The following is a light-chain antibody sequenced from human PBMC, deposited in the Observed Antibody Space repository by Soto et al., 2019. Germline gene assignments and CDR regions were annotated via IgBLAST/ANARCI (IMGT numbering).Light chain of an antibody. J-gene: IGLJ1*01. V-gene: IGLV2-14*01. CDR1: RSYIGSYNY. Sequence: SVVTQPASLSGSPGQSIAISCTGTRSYIGSYNYVSWYQQHPGKAPKLIIHEVSNRPSGISDHFSGSKSGNTASLTISGLQADDEADYYCSSHTTYSTRIFGTGTKVTVL. CDR2: EVS. CDR3: SSHTTYSTRI.